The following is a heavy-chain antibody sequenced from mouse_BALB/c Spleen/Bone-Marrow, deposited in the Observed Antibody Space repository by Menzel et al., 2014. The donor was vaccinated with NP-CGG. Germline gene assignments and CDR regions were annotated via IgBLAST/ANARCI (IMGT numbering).Heavy chain of an antibody. CDR2: ISTYYGNT. D-gene: IGHD4-1*01. CDR1: GYTFTDYA. J-gene: IGHJ1*01. CDR3: ARKRLTGTSYWYFDV. Sequence: VQLQQSGPELVRPGVPVKISCKGSGYTFTDYAMHWVKQSHAKSLEWIGVISTYYGNTNYNQKFKGKATMTVDKSSSTAYMELARLTSEDSAIYYCARKRLTGTSYWYFDVWGAGTTVTVSS. V-gene: IGHV1-67*01.